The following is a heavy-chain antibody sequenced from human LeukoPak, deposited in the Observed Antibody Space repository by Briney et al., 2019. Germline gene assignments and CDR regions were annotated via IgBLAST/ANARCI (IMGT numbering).Heavy chain of an antibody. CDR3: ATATLISGSYYNLHGIDV. CDR1: GYTLTELS. V-gene: IGHV1-24*01. CDR2: FDPEDGET. D-gene: IGHD3-10*01. J-gene: IGHJ6*02. Sequence: ASVKVSCKVSGYTLTELSMHWVRQAPGKGLEWMGGFDPEDGETIYAQKFQGRVTMTEDKSTDTAYMELSSLRSEDTAVYYCATATLISGSYYNLHGIDVWGRGTTVTVSS.